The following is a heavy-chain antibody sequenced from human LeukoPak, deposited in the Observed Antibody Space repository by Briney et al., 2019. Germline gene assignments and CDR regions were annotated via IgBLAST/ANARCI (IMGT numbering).Heavy chain of an antibody. CDR3: AKDSAAGTLLFDY. J-gene: IGHJ4*02. V-gene: IGHV3-73*01. CDR1: GFTFSGSA. CDR2: IRSKANSYAT. Sequence: PGGFLRLSCAASGFTFSGSAMHWVRQASGKGLEWVGRIRSKANSYATAYAASVKGRFTISRDNSKNTLYLQMNSLRAEDTAVYYCAKDSAAGTLLFDYWGQGTLVTVSS. D-gene: IGHD6-13*01.